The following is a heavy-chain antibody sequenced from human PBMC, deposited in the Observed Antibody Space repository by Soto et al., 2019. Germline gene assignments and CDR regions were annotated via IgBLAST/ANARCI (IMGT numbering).Heavy chain of an antibody. CDR3: ARINYYDSSGYYYYGMDV. J-gene: IGHJ6*02. CDR2: IDWDDDK. V-gene: IGHV2-70*01. CDR1: GFSLSTSGMC. Sequence: VSGPTLVNPTQTLTPTCTFSGFSLSTSGMCVSWIRQPPGKALEWLALIDWDDDKYYSTSLKTRLTISKDTSKNQVVLTMTNMDPVDTATYYCARINYYDSSGYYYYGMDVWGQGTTVTVSS. D-gene: IGHD3-22*01.